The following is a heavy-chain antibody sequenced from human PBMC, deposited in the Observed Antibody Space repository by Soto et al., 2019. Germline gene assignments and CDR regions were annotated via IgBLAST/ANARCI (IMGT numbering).Heavy chain of an antibody. J-gene: IGHJ4*02. V-gene: IGHV1-69*01. CDR3: ARAQTYYDFWSGYFFDY. Sequence: QVQLVQSGAEVKKPGSSVKVSCKASGGTFSSYAISWVRQAPGLGLEWMGGIIPIFGTANYAQKFQGRVTITADESTSTAYMELSSLRSEDTAVYYCARAQTYYDFWSGYFFDYWGQGTLVTVSS. D-gene: IGHD3-3*01. CDR1: GGTFSSYA. CDR2: IIPIFGTA.